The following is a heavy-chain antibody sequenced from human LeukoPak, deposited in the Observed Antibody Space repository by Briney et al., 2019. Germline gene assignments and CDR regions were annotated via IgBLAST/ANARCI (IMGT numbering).Heavy chain of an antibody. CDR1: GFTFSSYA. J-gene: IGHJ4*02. Sequence: GGSLRLSCAASGFTFSSYAMSWVRQAPGKGLEWVSAISGSGGSTYYADSVKGRFTISRDNSKNTLYLQMNSLRAEDTAVYYCAKDTTFDFWSGYWDYWGQGTLVTVSS. CDR3: AKDTTFDFWSGYWDY. D-gene: IGHD3-3*01. CDR2: ISGSGGST. V-gene: IGHV3-23*01.